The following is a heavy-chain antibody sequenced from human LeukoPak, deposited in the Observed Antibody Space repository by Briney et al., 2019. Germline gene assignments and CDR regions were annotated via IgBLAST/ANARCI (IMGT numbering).Heavy chain of an antibody. Sequence: PSETLSLTCTVSSGSINTYYWSWIRQPPGKGLEWIGYINYSGSTNYNPSLKSRVTISLDTSKFQFSLKVPSVTAADTAVYYCARAGRAGDYGYYLDYWGRGMLVTVSS. D-gene: IGHD4-17*01. CDR1: SGSINTYY. CDR2: INYSGST. V-gene: IGHV4-59*01. CDR3: ARAGRAGDYGYYLDY. J-gene: IGHJ4*02.